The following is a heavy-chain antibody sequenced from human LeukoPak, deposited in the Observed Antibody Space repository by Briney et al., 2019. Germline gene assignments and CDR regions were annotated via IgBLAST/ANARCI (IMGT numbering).Heavy chain of an antibody. D-gene: IGHD6-6*01. J-gene: IGHJ5*02. V-gene: IGHV4-59*01. CDR1: GGSISSYY. Sequence: SETLSLTCTVSGGSISSYYWSWIRQPPGKGLEWIGYIYYSGSTNYNPSLKSRVTISVDTSKNQFSLKLSSVTAADTAVYYCARGSIAARHGWFNPWGQGTLVTVSS. CDR2: IYYSGST. CDR3: ARGSIAARHGWFNP.